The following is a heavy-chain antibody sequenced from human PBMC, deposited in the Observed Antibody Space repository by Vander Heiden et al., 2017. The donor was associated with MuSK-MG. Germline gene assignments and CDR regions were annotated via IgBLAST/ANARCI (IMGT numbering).Heavy chain of an antibody. J-gene: IGHJ4*02. V-gene: IGHV3-33*01. CDR2: IWYDGSDK. D-gene: IGHD3-22*01. CDR1: GFIFSDYG. Sequence: QVQLVESGGGVVQPGRSLRLSCATSGFIFSDYGMHWVRQAPGKGLEWVAGIWYDGSDKYYADSVKGRFTISRDNSKNTLYLQMNSLRGEDTAVYYCARDRDRSGYESSGYYPLDYWGQGTLVTVSS. CDR3: ARDRDRSGYESSGYYPLDY.